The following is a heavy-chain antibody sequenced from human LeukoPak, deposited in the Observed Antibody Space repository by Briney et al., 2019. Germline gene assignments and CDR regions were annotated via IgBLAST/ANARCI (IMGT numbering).Heavy chain of an antibody. V-gene: IGHV3-23*01. Sequence: GGSLRLSCAASGLTFSNYAMSWVRQAPRKGLEWVSGISGSGGSTYYADSVKGRFTISRDNSKNTLYLQMSGLRAEDTAVYYSAKDRAASGTGSYYYMDVWGKGTTVTVSS. CDR1: GLTFSNYA. J-gene: IGHJ6*03. CDR2: ISGSGGST. CDR3: AKDRAASGTGSYYYMDV. D-gene: IGHD6-13*01.